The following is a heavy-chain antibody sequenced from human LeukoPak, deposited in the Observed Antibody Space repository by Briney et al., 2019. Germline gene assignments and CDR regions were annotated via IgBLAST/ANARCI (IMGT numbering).Heavy chain of an antibody. CDR1: GFTFNRNA. Sequence: GGSLRLSCAASGFTFNRNAISWVRQAPGKGLEWVSTIGGSGDKTFYADSVKGRFTISRDNSKNMLRLQMSSLTGEDTALYYCVRRGDASSGWGDHDYWGQGALVTVSS. D-gene: IGHD6-19*01. J-gene: IGHJ4*02. V-gene: IGHV3-23*01. CDR2: IGGSGDKT. CDR3: VRRGDASSGWGDHDY.